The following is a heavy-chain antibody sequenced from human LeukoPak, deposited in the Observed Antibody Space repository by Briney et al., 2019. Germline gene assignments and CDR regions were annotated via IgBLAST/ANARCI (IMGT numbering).Heavy chain of an antibody. J-gene: IGHJ6*02. CDR1: GVSINRYY. D-gene: IGHD5-18*01. CDR2: ISHSGST. V-gene: IGHV4-59*01. Sequence: SETLSLTCTVSGVSINRYYWSWIRQPPGKGLGWIGYISHSGSTKYNASLKSRVTISVDTSSKNQFSLKKNSVTAADTAIYYCARVLMGFSYGSPDANYYYGMDVWGQGTTVTVSS. CDR3: ARVLMGFSYGSPDANYYYGMDV.